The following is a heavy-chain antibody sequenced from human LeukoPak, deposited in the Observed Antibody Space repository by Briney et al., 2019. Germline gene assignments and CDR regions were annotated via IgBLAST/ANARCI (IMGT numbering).Heavy chain of an antibody. CDR3: ARVTVSSSEVIFDH. CDR1: GFTFSSYW. V-gene: IGHV3-74*01. D-gene: IGHD1-20*01. Sequence: PGGSLRRSCAASGFTFSSYWMHWVRQAPGKGLVWFSRINSDGSTITYADSVKGRFTISRDNARNTLYLQMNSLRAEDTAVYYCARVTVSSSEVIFDHWGQGALVTVSS. J-gene: IGHJ4*02. CDR2: INSDGSTI.